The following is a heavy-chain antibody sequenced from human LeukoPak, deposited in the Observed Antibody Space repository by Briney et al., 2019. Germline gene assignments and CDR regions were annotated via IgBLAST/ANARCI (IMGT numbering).Heavy chain of an antibody. CDR1: GFTFSNYG. V-gene: IGHV3-30*02. CDR2: IRYDGSKK. CDR3: AKKTTVGATVDAFDI. D-gene: IGHD1-26*01. J-gene: IGHJ3*02. Sequence: PGGSLRLSCAASGFTFSNYGMHWVRQAPGKGLEWVASIRYDGSKKYYADSVKGRFTISRDNSKNTLYLQMNSLRAEDTAVYYCAKKTTVGATVDAFDIWGQGTMVTVSS.